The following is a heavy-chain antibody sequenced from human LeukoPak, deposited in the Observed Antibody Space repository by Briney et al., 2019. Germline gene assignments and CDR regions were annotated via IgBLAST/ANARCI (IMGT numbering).Heavy chain of an antibody. V-gene: IGHV3-66*01. J-gene: IGHJ5*02. D-gene: IGHD4-23*01. CDR3: ARSGRGYYGGNPGSWFDP. CDR1: GFTVSSNY. Sequence: SGGSLRLSCAASGFTVSSNYMSWVRQAPGKGLEWVSVIYSGGSTYYADSVKGRFTISRDNSKNTLYLQMNSLRADDTAVYYCARSGRGYYGGNPGSWFDPWGQGTLVTVSS. CDR2: IYSGGST.